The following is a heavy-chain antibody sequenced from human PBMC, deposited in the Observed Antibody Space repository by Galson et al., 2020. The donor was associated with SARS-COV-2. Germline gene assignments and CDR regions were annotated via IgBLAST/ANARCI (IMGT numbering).Heavy chain of an antibody. J-gene: IGHJ4*02. D-gene: IGHD2-8*01. CDR1: RYTFSTYD. Sequence: ASVKVSCKASRYTFSTYDINWVRQASGQGLEWMGWMNPSSGNTGYAQKFQGRVTMTRNTSISTAYMELSSLISDDTAVYYCARGRVYGVNTYDHRLFDYLGQGTLVTVSS. V-gene: IGHV1-8*02. CDR3: ARGRVYGVNTYDHRLFDY. CDR2: MNPSSGNT.